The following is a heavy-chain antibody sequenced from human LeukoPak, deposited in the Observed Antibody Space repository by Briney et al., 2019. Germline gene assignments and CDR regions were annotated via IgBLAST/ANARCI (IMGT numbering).Heavy chain of an antibody. Sequence: GGSLRLSCAASGFTFSSHWMSWVRQAPGKGLEWVANIKQDGSEKYYVDSVKGRYTISRDNAKNSLDLQMNSLRAEDTAVYYCARALVYIRAAGTFDPWGQGTLVTVSS. D-gene: IGHD6-13*01. CDR2: IKQDGSEK. CDR3: ARALVYIRAAGTFDP. V-gene: IGHV3-7*01. J-gene: IGHJ5*02. CDR1: GFTFSSHW.